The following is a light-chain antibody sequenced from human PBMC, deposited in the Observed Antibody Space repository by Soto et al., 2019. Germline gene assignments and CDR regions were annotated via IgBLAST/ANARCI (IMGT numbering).Light chain of an antibody. J-gene: IGKJ1*01. Sequence: EIVLTQSPATLSLSPGERATLSCRASLSVSNYLAWYEQKPGQAPRLLIYDASNRATGIPARFSGSGSGTDFTLAISSLEPEDFAVYYCQQRSNWPWTFGQGTKVEIK. CDR1: LSVSNY. CDR3: QQRSNWPWT. V-gene: IGKV3-11*01. CDR2: DAS.